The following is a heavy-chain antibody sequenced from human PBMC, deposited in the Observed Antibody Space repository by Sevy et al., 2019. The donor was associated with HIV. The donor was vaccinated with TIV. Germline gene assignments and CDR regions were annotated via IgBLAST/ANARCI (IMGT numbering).Heavy chain of an antibody. CDR1: GGSVSSGSYY. CDR2: IYYSGRT. CDR3: ARGVVVVTSPNYYYYYGMDV. Sequence: SETLSLTCTVSGGSVSSGSYYWSWIRQPPGKGLEWIGYIYYSGRTNYNPSLKSRVTISVDTSKNQFSLKLSSVTASDTAVYYCARGVVVVTSPNYYYYYGMDVWGQGTTVTVSS. D-gene: IGHD2-2*01. V-gene: IGHV4-61*01. J-gene: IGHJ6*02.